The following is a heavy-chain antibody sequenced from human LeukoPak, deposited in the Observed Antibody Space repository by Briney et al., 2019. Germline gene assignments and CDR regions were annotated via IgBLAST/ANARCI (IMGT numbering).Heavy chain of an antibody. CDR1: GYTFINYG. CDR3: ARDLDLELRGGDAFDI. D-gene: IGHD1-7*01. Sequence: ASVKVSCKASGYTFINYGISWVRQAPGQGLGWMGWISAYNGNTNYAQKLQGRVTMTTDTSTSTAYMELRSLRSDDTAVYYCARDLDLELRGGDAFDIWGQGTMVTVSS. J-gene: IGHJ3*02. V-gene: IGHV1-18*01. CDR2: ISAYNGNT.